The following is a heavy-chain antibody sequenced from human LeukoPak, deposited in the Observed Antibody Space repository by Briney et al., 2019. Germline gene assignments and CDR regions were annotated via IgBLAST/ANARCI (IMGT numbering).Heavy chain of an antibody. J-gene: IGHJ4*02. D-gene: IGHD6-13*01. Sequence: ASVKVSCKASGYTFTRYAMHWVRQAPGQRLEWMGWINAGNGNTKYSQKFQGRVTITRDTSASTAYMELSSLRSEDTAVYYCWVFRVSGYSSRHFDYWGQGTLVTVSS. CDR2: INAGNGNT. V-gene: IGHV1-3*01. CDR1: GYTFTRYA. CDR3: WVFRVSGYSSRHFDY.